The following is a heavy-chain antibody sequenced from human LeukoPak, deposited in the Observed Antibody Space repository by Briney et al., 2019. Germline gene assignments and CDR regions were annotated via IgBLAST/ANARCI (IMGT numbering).Heavy chain of an antibody. J-gene: IGHJ5*02. CDR1: GFTFSSYS. CDR2: ISSSSSYI. CDR3: ARDNNDFWSGYYTGIFWFDP. V-gene: IGHV3-21*01. D-gene: IGHD3-3*01. Sequence: GGSLRLSCAASGFTFSSYSMTWVRQAPGKGLEWVSSISSSSSYIYYADSVKGRFTISRDNAKNSLYLQMNSLRAEDTAVYYCARDNNDFWSGYYTGIFWFDPWGQGTLVTVSS.